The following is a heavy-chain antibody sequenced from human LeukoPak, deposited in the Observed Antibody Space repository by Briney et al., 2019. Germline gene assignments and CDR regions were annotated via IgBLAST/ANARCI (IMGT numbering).Heavy chain of an antibody. Sequence: ASVKVSCKASGYTFTGYYMHWVRQAPGQGLEWMGWINPNSGGTNYAQKFQGRGTMTRDTSISTAYMELSRLRSDDTAVYYCASGGDYSDSSGYQADYWGQGTLVTVSS. V-gene: IGHV1-2*02. J-gene: IGHJ4*02. CDR1: GYTFTGYY. CDR3: ASGGDYSDSSGYQADY. CDR2: INPNSGGT. D-gene: IGHD3-22*01.